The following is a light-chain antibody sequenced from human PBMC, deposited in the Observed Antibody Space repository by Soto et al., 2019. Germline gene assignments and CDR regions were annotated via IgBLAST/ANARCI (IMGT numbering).Light chain of an antibody. CDR1: QRVSSSY. CDR2: GAS. CDR3: QQYGSWT. V-gene: IGKV3-20*01. J-gene: IGKJ1*01. Sequence: EIVLTQSPGTLSLSPGERATLSCRASQRVSSSYLAWYQQKPGQAPRLLIYGASSRATGIPDRFSGIGSGTDFTLTISRLEPEGCAVYYCQQYGSWTFGQGTKVEIK.